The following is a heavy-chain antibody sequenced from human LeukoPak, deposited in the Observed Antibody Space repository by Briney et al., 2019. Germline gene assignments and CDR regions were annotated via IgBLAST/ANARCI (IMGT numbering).Heavy chain of an antibody. CDR2: INNFGGVT. CDR1: GFTFSSFA. CDR3: ARRALVRGVNITPFFDY. J-gene: IGHJ4*02. D-gene: IGHD3-10*01. Sequence: GGSLRLSCVASGFTFSSFAMSWVRQAPGRGLEWVSHINNFGGVTFYADSVKGRFTISRDNSKNTLYLEMKSLRAEDTAIYYCARRALVRGVNITPFFDYWGQGTLVTVSS. V-gene: IGHV3-23*01.